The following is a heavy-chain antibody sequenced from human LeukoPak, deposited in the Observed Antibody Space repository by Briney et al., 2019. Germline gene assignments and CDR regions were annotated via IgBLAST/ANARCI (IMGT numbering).Heavy chain of an antibody. D-gene: IGHD6-13*01. J-gene: IGHJ6*03. CDR2: ISAYNGNT. V-gene: IGHV1-18*01. CDR1: GYTFTSYG. CDR3: ARWGPDYEYSSRYYYYMDV. Sequence: ASVKVSCKASGYTFTSYGISWVRQAPGQGLERMGWISAYNGNTNYAQKFQGRVTMTTDTSTSTAYMELRSLRSDDTAVYYCARWGPDYEYSSRYYYYMDVWGKGTTVTVS.